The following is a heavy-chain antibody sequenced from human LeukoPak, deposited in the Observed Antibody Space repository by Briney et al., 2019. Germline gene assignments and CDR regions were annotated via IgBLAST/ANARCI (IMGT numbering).Heavy chain of an antibody. J-gene: IGHJ4*02. V-gene: IGHV1-2*02. CDR2: INPNSGGT. CDR3: ARVDRALDY. Sequence: GASVKVSCKASGYTFTGYYMHWVRQAPGQGLEWMGWINPNSGGTNSAQKFQGRVTMTRDTSISTVYMEVSSLISDDTAVYYCARVDRALDYWGQGTLVTVSS. CDR1: GYTFTGYY.